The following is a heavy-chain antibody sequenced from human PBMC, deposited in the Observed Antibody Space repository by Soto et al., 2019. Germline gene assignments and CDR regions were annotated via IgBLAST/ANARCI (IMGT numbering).Heavy chain of an antibody. CDR1: GASITSGQYY. CDR3: ARVRGGVCLAHSSFDL. J-gene: IGHJ2*01. D-gene: IGHD3-16*01. V-gene: IGHV4-31*03. CDR2: VSHPGKM. Sequence: QVRLQQSGPGLVKPSQTLSLTCFVSGASITSGQYYWGWIRQQPGKALECIGYVSHPGKMYYSPSFTSRATISVDTAKNHCSLDLPSVTVAATAPYYCARVRGGVCLAHSSFDLWGRGTLVNVSS.